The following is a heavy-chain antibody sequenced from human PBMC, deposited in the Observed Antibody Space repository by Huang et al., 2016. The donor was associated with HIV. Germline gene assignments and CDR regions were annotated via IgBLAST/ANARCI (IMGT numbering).Heavy chain of an antibody. Sequence: QVQLQESGPGLVKPSQTLSLICSVSGDSITRSMNYYLTWVRQPAVQGLEYVGLIYATGTTYYNPSLKTRVSISLDTSKNQFSLRLTSMTAADTAVYYCARATYRDFEYSFDFWGQGILVTVSS. J-gene: IGHJ4*02. D-gene: IGHD2-21*01. CDR3: ARATYRDFEYSFDF. CDR2: IYATGTT. CDR1: GDSITRSMNYY. V-gene: IGHV4-61*09.